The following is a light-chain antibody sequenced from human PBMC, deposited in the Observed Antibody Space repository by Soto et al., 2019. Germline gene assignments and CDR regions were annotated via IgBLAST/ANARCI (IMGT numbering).Light chain of an antibody. CDR1: QSVNTKY. J-gene: IGKJ3*01. CDR3: QQFGTSSLVT. Sequence: EIVLTQSLGTLSLSPGERATLSCRASQSVNTKYLAWYQQKPGQAPRLLISGVSSRATGIPDRFSGSGSGTDFILTISRVEPEDFAVYYCQQFGTSSLVTFGPGTKVDIK. CDR2: GVS. V-gene: IGKV3-20*01.